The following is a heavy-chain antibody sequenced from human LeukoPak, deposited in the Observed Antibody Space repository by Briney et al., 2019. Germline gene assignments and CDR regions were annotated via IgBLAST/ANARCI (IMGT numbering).Heavy chain of an antibody. J-gene: IGHJ4*02. CDR2: IWYDGSNK. Sequence: GGSLRLSCAASGFTFSSYGMHWVRQAPGKGLEWVALIWYDGSNKYYTDSVKGRFTISRDNSKNTLYLQMNSLRAEDTAVYYCAKTTGGYSYGYFDYWGQGTLVTVSS. CDR3: AKTTGGYSYGYFDY. CDR1: GFTFSSYG. V-gene: IGHV3-33*06. D-gene: IGHD5-18*01.